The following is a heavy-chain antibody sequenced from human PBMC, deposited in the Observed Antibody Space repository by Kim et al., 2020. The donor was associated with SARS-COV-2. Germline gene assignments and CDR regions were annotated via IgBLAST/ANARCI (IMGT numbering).Heavy chain of an antibody. CDR2: IYTIGDT. J-gene: IGHJ4*02. Sequence: SETLSLTCFVSGGSLNYYYWGWIRQPPGKGLEWIEYIYTIGDTIYNPSLKSRLTLSLDTSKNQFSLNLNSVTAADTAVYYCARYGSGGTYFDYWGQGILV. D-gene: IGHD1-1*01. CDR3: ARYGSGGTYFDY. V-gene: IGHV4-59*01. CDR1: GGSLNYYY.